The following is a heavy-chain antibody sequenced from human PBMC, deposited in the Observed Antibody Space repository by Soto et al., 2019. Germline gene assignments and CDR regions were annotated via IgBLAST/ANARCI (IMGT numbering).Heavy chain of an antibody. V-gene: IGHV1-18*04. CDR3: ARVSSSIVVVPDYGMDV. J-gene: IGHJ6*02. D-gene: IGHD2-15*01. CDR1: GYTFISHG. Sequence: QVQLVQSGVEVKKPGASVKVSCKASGYTFISHGISWVRQAPGQVLEWMGWISGKNVNTNYAQKLQGRVTLTTDTSTSTAYMELRSLRSDDTAVYYCARVSSSIVVVPDYGMDVWGQGTTVTVSS. CDR2: ISGKNVNT.